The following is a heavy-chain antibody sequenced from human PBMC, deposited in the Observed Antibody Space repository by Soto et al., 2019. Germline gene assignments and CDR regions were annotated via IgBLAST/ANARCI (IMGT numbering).Heavy chain of an antibody. CDR3: ARVGSGGGGEYRGQGSLVNV. D-gene: IGHD3-16*01. CDR2: ISPDGNNK. V-gene: IGHV3-30*04. J-gene: IGHJ6*01. CDR1: VVIFCSSA. Sequence: GGSLRLCCVASVVIFCSSAVYLVRHAPGKGLEWVGVISPDGNNKYNVAYVKGRFSISRDDSENTLFLQMNSLSPDDTAVYYCARVGSGGGGEYRGQGSLVNV.